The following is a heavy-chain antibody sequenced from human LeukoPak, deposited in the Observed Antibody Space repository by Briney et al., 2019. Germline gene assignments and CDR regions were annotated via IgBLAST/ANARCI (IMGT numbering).Heavy chain of an antibody. CDR1: GGSISTSSNY. V-gene: IGHV4-39*01. CDR3: ARRGRWLQFKY. J-gene: IGHJ4*02. D-gene: IGHD5-24*01. Sequence: SETLSLTCTVSGGSISTSSNYWGGIRQPPGKGLELIGSIYYSGSTYYNPSLKSRVTISVDTSKNQFSLKLSSVTAADTAVNYWARRGRWLQFKYWGQGTLVTVSS. CDR2: IYYSGST.